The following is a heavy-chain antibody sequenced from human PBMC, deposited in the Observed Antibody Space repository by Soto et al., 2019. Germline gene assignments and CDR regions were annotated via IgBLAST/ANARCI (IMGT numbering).Heavy chain of an antibody. CDR3: ARGLRYFDWLPSDAFDI. D-gene: IGHD3-9*01. V-gene: IGHV4-34*01. Sequence: SETLSLTCAVYGGSFSGYYWSWIRQPPGKGLEWIGEINHSGSTNYNPSLKSRVTISVDTSKNQFSLKLSSVTAADTAVYYCARGLRYFDWLPSDAFDIWGQGTMVTVSS. CDR2: INHSGST. J-gene: IGHJ3*02. CDR1: GGSFSGYY.